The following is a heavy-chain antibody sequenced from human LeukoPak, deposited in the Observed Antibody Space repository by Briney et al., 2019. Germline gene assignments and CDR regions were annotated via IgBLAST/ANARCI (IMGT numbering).Heavy chain of an antibody. CDR1: EFTFSSYK. CDR2: ISSSSVYV. J-gene: IGHJ4*02. CDR3: ARESDILTGLYDY. V-gene: IGHV3-21*01. Sequence: GGSLRLSCAASEFTFSSYKMNWVRQVPGKGLEWVSSISSSSVYVYYADSVKGRFTISRDNAKNSLYLQMNSLRAEDTAVYYCARESDILTGLYDYWGQGTLVTVSS. D-gene: IGHD3-9*01.